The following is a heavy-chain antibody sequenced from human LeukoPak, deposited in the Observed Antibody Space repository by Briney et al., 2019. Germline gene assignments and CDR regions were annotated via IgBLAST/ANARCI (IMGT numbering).Heavy chain of an antibody. Sequence: PGGSLRLSCAASGFTFSDYYMSWIRQAPGKGLEWVSYISSSGSYTNYADSVKGRFTISRDNAKNSLYLQMNSLRAEDTAVYYCARVPTVGDYYFDYWGQGTLVTVSS. D-gene: IGHD4-23*01. CDR1: GFTFSDYY. CDR3: ARVPTVGDYYFDY. CDR2: ISSSGSYT. V-gene: IGHV3-11*06. J-gene: IGHJ4*02.